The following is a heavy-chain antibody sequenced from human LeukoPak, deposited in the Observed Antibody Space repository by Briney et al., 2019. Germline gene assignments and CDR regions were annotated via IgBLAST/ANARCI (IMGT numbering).Heavy chain of an antibody. J-gene: IGHJ3*02. CDR1: GGSFSGYY. CDR2: INHSGST. V-gene: IGHV4-34*01. D-gene: IGHD2-8*01. Sequence: SETLSLTCAVYGGSFSGYYWSWIRQPPGKGLEWIGEINHSGSTNYNPSLKSRVTISVDTSKNQFSLKLSSVTAADTAMYYCARAPVMLDAFDIWGQGTMVTVSS. CDR3: ARAPVMLDAFDI.